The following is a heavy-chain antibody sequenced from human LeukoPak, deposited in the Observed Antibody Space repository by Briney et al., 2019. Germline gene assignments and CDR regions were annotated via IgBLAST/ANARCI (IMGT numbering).Heavy chain of an antibody. J-gene: IGHJ6*02. V-gene: IGHV4-39*01. CDR3: ARRPLGNYYGSGTYYYYYYGMDV. Sequence: PSETLSLTCTVSGGSISSSSYYWGWIRQPPGKGLEWIGSIYYSGSTYYNPSLKRRVTISVDTSKNQFSLKLSSVTAADTAVYYCARRPLGNYYGSGTYYYYYYGMDVWGQGTTVTVSS. CDR1: GGSISSSSYY. CDR2: IYYSGST. D-gene: IGHD3-10*01.